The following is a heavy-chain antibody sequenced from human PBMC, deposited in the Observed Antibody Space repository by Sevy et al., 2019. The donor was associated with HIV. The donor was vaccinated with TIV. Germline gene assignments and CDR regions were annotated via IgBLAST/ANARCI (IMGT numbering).Heavy chain of an antibody. V-gene: IGHV3-30-3*01. CDR3: VRPPRPSSPVEWFDP. J-gene: IGHJ5*02. D-gene: IGHD2-2*01. CDR2: ISHDGNNK. Sequence: GGSLRLSCAASVFTFSSHDLHWVRQAPGKGLEWVAVISHDGNNKYYADSVKGRFTISRDNSKNTLYLQMSSLRAEDTAVYYCVRPPRPSSPVEWFDPWGQGTLVTVSS. CDR1: VFTFSSHD.